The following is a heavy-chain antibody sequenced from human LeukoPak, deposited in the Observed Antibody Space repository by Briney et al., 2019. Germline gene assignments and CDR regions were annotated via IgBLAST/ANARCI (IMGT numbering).Heavy chain of an antibody. CDR2: IYWDDDK. V-gene: IGHV2-5*02. CDR1: GFSLSTSGVG. Sequence: SGPTLVNPTQTLTLTCTFSGFSLSTSGVGVGWIRQPPGKALEWLALIYWDDDKRYSPSLRSRLTITKDTSKNQVVLTMTNMDPVDTATYYCAHRPSYGDYEYYFDYWGQGTLVTVSS. D-gene: IGHD4-17*01. J-gene: IGHJ4*02. CDR3: AHRPSYGDYEYYFDY.